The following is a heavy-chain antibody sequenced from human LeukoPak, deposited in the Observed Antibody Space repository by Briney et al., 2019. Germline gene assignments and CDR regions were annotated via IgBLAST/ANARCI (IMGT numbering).Heavy chain of an antibody. D-gene: IGHD6-19*01. CDR1: GFTFSDYY. J-gene: IGHJ4*02. V-gene: IGHV4-30-4*08. Sequence: LRLSCAASGFTFSDYYMSWIRQPPGKGLEWIGYIYYSGSTYYNPSLKSRVTISVDTSKNQFSLKLSSVTAADTAVYYCARWQWLTDNYFDYWGQGTLVTVSS. CDR2: IYYSGST. CDR3: ARWQWLTDNYFDY.